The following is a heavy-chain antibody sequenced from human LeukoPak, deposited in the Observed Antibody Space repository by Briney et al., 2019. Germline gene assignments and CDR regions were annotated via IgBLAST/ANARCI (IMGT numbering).Heavy chain of an antibody. CDR3: ARVISYGWFDP. Sequence: GGSLRLSCAASGFTFSTYWMSWARQAPGKGLEWVANIKQDGSGKYYVESAKGRFTISRDNAKNSLYLQMNSLRAEDTAVYYCARVISYGWFDPWGQGTLVTVSA. D-gene: IGHD3-16*01. J-gene: IGHJ5*02. V-gene: IGHV3-7*01. CDR1: GFTFSTYW. CDR2: IKQDGSGK.